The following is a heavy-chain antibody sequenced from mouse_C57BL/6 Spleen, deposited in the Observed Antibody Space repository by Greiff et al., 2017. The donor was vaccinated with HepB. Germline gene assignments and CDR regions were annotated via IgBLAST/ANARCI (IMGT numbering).Heavy chain of an antibody. CDR1: GFTFTDYY. D-gene: IGHD4-1*01. CDR2: IRNKANGYTT. V-gene: IGHV7-3*01. CDR3: ARYLGREGLAY. Sequence: EVKLMESGGGLVQPGGSLSLSCAASGFTFTDYYMSWVRQPPGKALEWLGFIRNKANGYTTEYSASVKGRFTISRDNSQSILYLQMNALRAEDSATYYCARYLGREGLAYWGQGTLVTVSA. J-gene: IGHJ3*01.